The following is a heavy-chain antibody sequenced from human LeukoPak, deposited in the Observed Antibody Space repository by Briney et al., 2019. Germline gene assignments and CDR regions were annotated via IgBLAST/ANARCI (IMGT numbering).Heavy chain of an antibody. V-gene: IGHV3-21*01. J-gene: IGHJ4*02. Sequence: GGYLRLSCATSGFTFRNYAMTWVRQAPGKGLEWVSSISSSSSYIYYADSVKGRFTISRDNAKNSLYLQMNSLRAEDTAVYYCARPFNYGDYENDYWGQGTLVTVS. CDR3: ARPFNYGDYENDY. CDR2: ISSSSSYI. CDR1: GFTFRNYA. D-gene: IGHD4-17*01.